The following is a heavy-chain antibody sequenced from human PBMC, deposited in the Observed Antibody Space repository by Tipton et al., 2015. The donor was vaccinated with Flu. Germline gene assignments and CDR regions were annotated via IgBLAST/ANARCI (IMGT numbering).Heavy chain of an antibody. Sequence: TLSLTCTVSGGSITRGSYYYNWIRQAAGKGLEWIGRIYTNANTNYKPSLRSRVTMSVDTSKNQFSLRLTSVTAADTALYYCARSDYSDGFDFWGQGTKVIVSS. CDR3: ARSDYSDGFDF. V-gene: IGHV4-61*02. CDR1: GGSITRGSYY. D-gene: IGHD4-11*01. CDR2: IYTNANT. J-gene: IGHJ3*01.